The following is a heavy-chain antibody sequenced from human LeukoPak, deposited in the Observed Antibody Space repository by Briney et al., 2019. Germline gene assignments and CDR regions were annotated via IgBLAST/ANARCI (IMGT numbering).Heavy chain of an antibody. CDR2: ISGSGGST. CDR3: AKLGSYNWNYAGYYFDH. D-gene: IGHD1-7*01. V-gene: IGHV3-23*01. Sequence: GGSLRLSCAASGFTFSSYAMSWVRQAPGKGLEWVSAISGSGGSTYYADSVKGRFTISRDNSKNTLYLQMNSLRAEDTAVYYCAKLGSYNWNYAGYYFDHWGQGTLVTVSS. J-gene: IGHJ4*02. CDR1: GFTFSSYA.